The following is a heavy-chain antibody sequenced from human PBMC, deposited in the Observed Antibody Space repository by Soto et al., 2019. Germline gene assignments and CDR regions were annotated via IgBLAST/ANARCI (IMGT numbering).Heavy chain of an antibody. J-gene: IGHJ4*02. V-gene: IGHV3-23*01. CDR1: GFTFSSYA. Sequence: EVQLLESGGGLVQPGGSLRLSCAASGFTFSSYAMSWVRQAPGKGLEWVSAISGSGGSTYYADSVKGRFTISRDNSKNTLYLQMNSLRAEDTAVYYCAKLPQRYCSGGSCLVFFDYWGQGTLVTVSS. D-gene: IGHD2-15*01. CDR2: ISGSGGST. CDR3: AKLPQRYCSGGSCLVFFDY.